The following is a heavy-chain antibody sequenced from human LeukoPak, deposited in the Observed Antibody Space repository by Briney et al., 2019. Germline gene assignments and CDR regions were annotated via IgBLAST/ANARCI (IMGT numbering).Heavy chain of an antibody. V-gene: IGHV7-4-1*02. CDR2: INTNTGNP. J-gene: IGHJ5*02. CDR3: ARGDSSSWTRGWFDP. D-gene: IGHD6-13*01. CDR1: GYTFTSYA. Sequence: ASVKVSCKASGYTFTSYAMNWVRQAPGQGLEWMGWINTNTGNPTYAQGFTGRFVFSLDTSVSTAYLQISSLKAEDTAVYYCARGDSSSWTRGWFDPWGQGTLVTVSS.